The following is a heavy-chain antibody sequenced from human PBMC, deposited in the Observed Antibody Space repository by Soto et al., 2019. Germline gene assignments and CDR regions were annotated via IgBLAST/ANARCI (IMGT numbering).Heavy chain of an antibody. J-gene: IGHJ6*02. CDR1: GGSVSSGSSY. V-gene: IGHV4-61*01. D-gene: IGHD3-10*01. CDR2: IYYSGST. Sequence: PWEIFSLTCTVSGGSVSSGSSYWRWIRQPPGKGLEWIGYIYYSGSTNYNPSLKSRVTISVDTSKNQFSLKLSYVTAADTAVYYCASLTMVRGVISPLGYYYYGMDVWGQGTTVTVSS. CDR3: ASLTMVRGVISPLGYYYYGMDV.